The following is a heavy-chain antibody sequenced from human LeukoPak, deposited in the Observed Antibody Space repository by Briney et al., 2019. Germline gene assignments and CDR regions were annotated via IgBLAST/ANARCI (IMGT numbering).Heavy chain of an antibody. Sequence: GSMKVSCKASGYTFTGYYMQWVRQAPGQGLEWMGWINPNSGATNYAQKFQGWVTMTRDTSTTTAYMELSRLRFDDTAVYYCARASDGYSYGSFVDYWGQGTLVTVSS. D-gene: IGHD5-18*01. V-gene: IGHV1-2*04. CDR3: ARASDGYSYGSFVDY. J-gene: IGHJ4*02. CDR2: INPNSGAT. CDR1: GYTFTGYY.